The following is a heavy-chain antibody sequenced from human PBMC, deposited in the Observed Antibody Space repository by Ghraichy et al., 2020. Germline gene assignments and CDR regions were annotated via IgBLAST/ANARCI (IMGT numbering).Heavy chain of an antibody. V-gene: IGHV4-59*08. CDR2: ISYTEAA. CDR1: GDSITTNQ. CDR3: ARHATQSDPVD. J-gene: IGHJ4*02. Sequence: SETLSLTCIISGDSITTNQWSWIRQPPGNGLESIGYISYTEAAHSNPSLKTRVTMSLDTSKNQFSLTLTSVTATDTAVYFCARHATQSDPVDWGQGTLVTVSS.